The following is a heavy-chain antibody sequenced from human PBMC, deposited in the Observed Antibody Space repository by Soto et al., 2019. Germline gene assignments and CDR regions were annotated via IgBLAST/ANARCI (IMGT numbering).Heavy chain of an antibody. J-gene: IGHJ4*02. CDR3: ARWVAATGINFDS. CDR1: GASINNYY. Sequence: PSETLSLTCTVSGASINNYYWSWIRQPPGKGLEWIGYIYYSGSTNYNPSLKSRVTMSVDTSKNQFSLKLSSVTAADTAVYYCARWVAATGINFDSWGQGTLVTVSS. V-gene: IGHV4-59*01. D-gene: IGHD6-13*01. CDR2: IYYSGST.